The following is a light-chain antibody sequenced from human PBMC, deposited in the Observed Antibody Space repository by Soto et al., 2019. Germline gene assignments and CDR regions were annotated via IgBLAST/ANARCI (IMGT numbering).Light chain of an antibody. J-gene: IGKJ5*01. CDR3: QQYGSSPPIT. V-gene: IGKV3-20*01. CDR2: GAS. CDR1: QSVSSSY. Sequence: EIVLTQSPGTLSLSPGERATLSCRASQSVSSSYLAWYQQKPGQAPSLIIYGASSRATGIPDRFSGSGSGTDFTLTISRLEPEDFAVYYCQQYGSSPPITFGQGTRLEIK.